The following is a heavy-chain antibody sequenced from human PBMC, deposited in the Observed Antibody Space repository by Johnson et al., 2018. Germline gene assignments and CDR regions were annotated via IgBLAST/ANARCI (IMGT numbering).Heavy chain of an antibody. CDR3: AIPSYYRVEGAFDI. CDR2: IIPIFGTA. J-gene: IGHJ3*02. V-gene: IGHV1-69*01. D-gene: IGHD1-14*01. CDR1: GGTFSSYA. Sequence: QVQLVESGAEVKKPGSSXKVSCKASGGTFSSYAISWVRQAPGQGLEWMGGIIPIFGTAHYAQKFQGRVTITVDESTSTAYMGRSSLRSEDTAVYYCAIPSYYRVEGAFDIWGQGTMVTVSS.